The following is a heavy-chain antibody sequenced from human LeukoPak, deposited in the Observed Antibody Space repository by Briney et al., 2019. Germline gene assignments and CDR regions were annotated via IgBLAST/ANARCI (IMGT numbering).Heavy chain of an antibody. CDR3: ARDIGVGYSSGWSLGY. V-gene: IGHV3-21*01. D-gene: IGHD6-19*01. CDR2: ISSSSYI. CDR1: GFTFSSYS. J-gene: IGHJ4*02. Sequence: GGSLRLSCAASGFTFSSYSMNWVRQAPGKGLEWVSSISSSSYIYYADSAKGRFTISRDNAKNSLYLQMNSLRAEDTAVYYCARDIGVGYSSGWSLGYWGQGTLVTVSS.